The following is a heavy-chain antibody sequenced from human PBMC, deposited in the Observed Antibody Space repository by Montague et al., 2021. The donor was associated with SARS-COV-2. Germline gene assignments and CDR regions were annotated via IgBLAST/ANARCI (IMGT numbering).Heavy chain of an antibody. J-gene: IGHJ6*03. D-gene: IGHD3-10*01. CDR1: GGSVSNYS. CDR2: IHHGGST. V-gene: IGHV4-34*01. Sequence: SETLSLTCAVYGGSVSNYSWNWIRQPPGKGLEWIGEIHHGGSTNYNPSLKSRVTISADTSKNQFSLKLTSVAAADTAVYYCARLGDGVVPSPILGVGPYYSYYYMDVWGKGTTVTVSS. CDR3: ARLGDGVVPSPILGVGPYYSYYYMDV.